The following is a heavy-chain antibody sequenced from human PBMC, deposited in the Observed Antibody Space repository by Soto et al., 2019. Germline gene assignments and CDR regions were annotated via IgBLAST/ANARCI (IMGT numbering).Heavy chain of an antibody. D-gene: IGHD3-10*01. CDR3: ARDAGGSGLNYYGMDV. V-gene: IGHV1-3*01. J-gene: IGHJ6*02. CDR1: GYSLTSYA. CDR2: INAGNGNT. Sequence: ASVKVSCKSSGYSLTSYAMHWVRQAPGQRLEWMGWINAGNGNTKYSQKFQGRVTITRDTSASTAYMELSSLRSEDTAVYYCARDAGGSGLNYYGMDVWGQGTTVTVSS.